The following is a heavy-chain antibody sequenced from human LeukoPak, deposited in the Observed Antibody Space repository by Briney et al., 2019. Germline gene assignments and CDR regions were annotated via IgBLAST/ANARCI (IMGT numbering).Heavy chain of an antibody. V-gene: IGHV1-69*05. Sequence: SVKVSCKASGGTFSSYAISWVRQAPGQGLEWMGGIIPMFGTPNYAQKFQGRVTITTDESTSTAYMELSSLRSEDTAVYYCARGRSIRGWDYFDYWGQETPVTVSS. J-gene: IGHJ4*02. CDR3: ARGRSIRGWDYFDY. CDR2: IIPMFGTP. CDR1: GGTFSSYA. D-gene: IGHD6-19*01.